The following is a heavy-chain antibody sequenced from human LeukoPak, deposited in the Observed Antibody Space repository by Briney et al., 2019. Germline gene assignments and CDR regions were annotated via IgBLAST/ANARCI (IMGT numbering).Heavy chain of an antibody. CDR3: ASAYYGDYGNY. D-gene: IGHD4-17*01. CDR1: GFSVSSNY. J-gene: IGHJ4*02. Sequence: PGGSLRLSCAASGFSVSSNYMSWVRQAPGKGLEWVSVIYANGDAYYADSLQGRFTISRGNSKNTLYLQMNSLRAEDTAVYYCASAYYGDYGNYWGQGTLVTVSS. CDR2: IYANGDA. V-gene: IGHV3-66*01.